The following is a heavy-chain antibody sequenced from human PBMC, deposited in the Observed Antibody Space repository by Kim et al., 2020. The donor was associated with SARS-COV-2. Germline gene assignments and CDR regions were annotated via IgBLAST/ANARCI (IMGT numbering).Heavy chain of an antibody. V-gene: IGHV4-38-2*02. CDR2: IYHSGST. Sequence: SETLSLTCTVSGYSISSGYYWGWIRQPPGKGLEWIGSIYHSGSTYYNPSLKSRVTISVDTSKNQFSLKLRSVTAADTAVYYCARDRNNWFDPWGQGTLVT. J-gene: IGHJ5*02. CDR3: ARDRNNWFDP. CDR1: GYSISSGYY.